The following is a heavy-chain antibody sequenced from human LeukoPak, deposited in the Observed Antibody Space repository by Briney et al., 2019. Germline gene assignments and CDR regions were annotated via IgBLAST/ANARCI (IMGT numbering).Heavy chain of an antibody. CDR2: FDPEDGET. Sequence: ASVKVSCRVSGYTLTELSMHWMRQAPGKGLEWMGGFDPEDGETIYAQKFQGRVNMTEDTSTDTAYMELSSLRSEDTAVYYCATGGCPTCITGTTGGFDYWGQGTLVTVSS. CDR3: ATGGCPTCITGTTGGFDY. J-gene: IGHJ4*02. CDR1: GYTLTELS. D-gene: IGHD1/OR15-1a*01. V-gene: IGHV1-24*01.